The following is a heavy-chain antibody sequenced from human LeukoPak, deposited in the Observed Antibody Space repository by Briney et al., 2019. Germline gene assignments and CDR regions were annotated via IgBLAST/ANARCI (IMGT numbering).Heavy chain of an antibody. Sequence: PSETLSLTCAVYGGSFSGYYWSWIRQPPGKGLEWIGEINHSGSTNYNPSLKSRVTMSVDTSKNQFSLKLSSVTAADTAVYYCARRRIAVAGDAFDIWGQGTMVTVSS. D-gene: IGHD6-19*01. CDR3: ARRRIAVAGDAFDI. CDR1: GGSFSGYY. V-gene: IGHV4-34*01. J-gene: IGHJ3*02. CDR2: INHSGST.